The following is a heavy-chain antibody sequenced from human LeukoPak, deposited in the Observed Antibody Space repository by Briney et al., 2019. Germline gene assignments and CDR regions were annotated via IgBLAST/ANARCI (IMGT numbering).Heavy chain of an antibody. V-gene: IGHV3-30*18. Sequence: GGSLRLSCAASGFTFSSYGMHWVRQAPGKGLEWVAVISYDGSNKYYADSVKGRFTISRDNSKNTLYLQMNSLRAEDTAVYYCAKSRVDVLAFDIWGQGTMVTVSS. CDR3: AKSRVDVLAFDI. D-gene: IGHD2-21*01. CDR1: GFTFSSYG. J-gene: IGHJ3*02. CDR2: ISYDGSNK.